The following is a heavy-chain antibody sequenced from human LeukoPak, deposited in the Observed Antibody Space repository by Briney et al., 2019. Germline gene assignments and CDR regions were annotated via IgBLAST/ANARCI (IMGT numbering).Heavy chain of an antibody. Sequence: SETLSLTCTVSGGSISNYYWSWIRQPAGKGLEWIGRIYTSGSTNYNPSLKSRVTMSVDTSKNQFSLKLSSVTAADTAVYYCARECQWLVSPAFDIWGQGTMVTVSS. J-gene: IGHJ3*02. CDR1: GGSISNYY. CDR2: IYTSGST. CDR3: ARECQWLVSPAFDI. D-gene: IGHD6-19*01. V-gene: IGHV4-4*07.